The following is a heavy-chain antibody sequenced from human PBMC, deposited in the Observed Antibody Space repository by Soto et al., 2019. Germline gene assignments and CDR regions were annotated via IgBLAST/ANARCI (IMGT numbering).Heavy chain of an antibody. V-gene: IGHV3-13*01. CDR2: IGAGGDT. CDR1: GFTFSSYD. D-gene: IGHD5-18*01. J-gene: IGHJ2*01. Sequence: EVQLVESGGGLVQPGGSLRLSCAASGFTFSSYDFHWVRQATGKGLEWVSAIGAGGDTYYPASVKGRFTISRENDRNSLYLQMSSLRGEDTAVYYCAREKVDTEGAPEYWYVDFWGRGTLVTVSS. CDR3: AREKVDTEGAPEYWYVDF.